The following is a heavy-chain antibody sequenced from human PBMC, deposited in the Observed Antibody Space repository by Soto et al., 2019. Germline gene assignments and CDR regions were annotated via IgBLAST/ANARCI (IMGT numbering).Heavy chain of an antibody. V-gene: IGHV4-59*01. CDR2: IYYSGTT. J-gene: IGHJ5*02. D-gene: IGHD6-13*01. Sequence: SETLSLTRTVSGGSISSYYWNWIRQPPGKGLEWIGYIYYSGTTNYNPSLKSRVTISVDTSKNQFSLKLSSVTAADTAVYYCARDRYSSSWQNWFDPWGQGTLVTVS. CDR3: ARDRYSSSWQNWFDP. CDR1: GGSISSYY.